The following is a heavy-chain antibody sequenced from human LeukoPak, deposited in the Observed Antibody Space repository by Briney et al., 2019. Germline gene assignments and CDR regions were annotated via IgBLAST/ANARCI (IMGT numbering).Heavy chain of an antibody. CDR2: ISGSGGST. CDR3: AKGLSYYYEYYFDY. CDR1: GFTFSSYA. D-gene: IGHD3-22*01. Sequence: GRSLRLSCAASGFTFSSYAMSWVRQAPGKGLEWVSAISGSGGSTYYADSVKGRFTISRDNSKNKMYLQMSSLRAEDTAVYYCAKGLSYYYEYYFDYWGQGTLVTVSS. V-gene: IGHV3-23*01. J-gene: IGHJ4*02.